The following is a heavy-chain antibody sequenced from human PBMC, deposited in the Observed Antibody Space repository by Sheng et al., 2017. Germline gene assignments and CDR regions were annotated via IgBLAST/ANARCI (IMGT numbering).Heavy chain of an antibody. CDR1: GFTFSIYE. J-gene: IGHJ4*02. V-gene: IGHV3-48*03. CDR2: ITSSNSTM. CDR3: ARVPRNSGWPGDF. D-gene: IGHD6-19*01. Sequence: EVQLVESGGGLVQTGGSLRLSCAASGFTFSIYEMNWVRQAPGKGLEWVSYITSSNSTMYYADSVKGRFTISRDNAKNSLWLQMNNLRAEDTALYYCARVPRNSGWPGDFWGQGTLVTVSS.